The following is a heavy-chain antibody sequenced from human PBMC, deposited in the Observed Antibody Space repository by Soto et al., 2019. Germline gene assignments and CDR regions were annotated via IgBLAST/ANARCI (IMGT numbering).Heavy chain of an antibody. CDR2: IYYSGST. J-gene: IGHJ4*02. Sequence: PSETLSLTCTVSGGSISNDNYYWGWIRQPPGKGLEWIGRIYYSGSTYYNPSLKSRVTISVDASKNQFSLKLRSVTAADTAVYYCARRSNIVLMMYGLDYWGQGTLVTVSS. CDR1: GGSISNDNYY. D-gene: IGHD2-8*01. V-gene: IGHV4-39*01. CDR3: ARRSNIVLMMYGLDY.